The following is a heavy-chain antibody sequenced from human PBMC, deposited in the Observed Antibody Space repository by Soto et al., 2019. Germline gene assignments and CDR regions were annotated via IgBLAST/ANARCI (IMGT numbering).Heavy chain of an antibody. CDR1: GFTFSSYG. Sequence: GGSLRLSCAASGFTFSSYGMHWVRQAPGKGLEWVAVISYDGSNKYYADSVKGRFTISRDNSKNTLYLQMNSLRAEDTAVYYCARPGIAVAGQVLNYYYYGMDVWGQGTTVTVSS. J-gene: IGHJ6*02. CDR3: ARPGIAVAGQVLNYYYYGMDV. CDR2: ISYDGSNK. D-gene: IGHD6-19*01. V-gene: IGHV3-30*03.